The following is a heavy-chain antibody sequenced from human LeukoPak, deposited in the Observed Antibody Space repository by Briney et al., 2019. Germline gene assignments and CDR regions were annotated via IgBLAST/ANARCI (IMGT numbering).Heavy chain of an antibody. J-gene: IGHJ6*02. V-gene: IGHV3-74*01. CDR2: INGDGRNI. CDR3: TRDLMDYDVSTGLHHYYMDV. CDR1: GFTFSSYW. D-gene: IGHD3-9*01. Sequence: GGSLRLSCVASGFTFSSYWMHWVRQDPRKGLVWVSRINGDGRNINYADSVRGRFAISRDNAKNTLYLQMNTLRVEDTAVYYCTRDLMDYDVSTGLHHYYMDVWGQGTTVTVSS.